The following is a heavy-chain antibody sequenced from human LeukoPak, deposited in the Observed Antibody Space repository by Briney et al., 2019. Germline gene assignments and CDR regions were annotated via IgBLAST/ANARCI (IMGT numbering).Heavy chain of an antibody. V-gene: IGHV6-1*01. CDR2: TYYASKWYS. Sequence: SHTLSLTCDISGDSLSPSSFSWHWLTQSPSRVLEWLGRTYYASKWYSDYAVSVRGRITVNPDTSKNQFSLQLNSVTPEDTAVYFCARGYTYAFAYWGQGTLVTVSS. J-gene: IGHJ4*02. D-gene: IGHD5-18*01. CDR1: GDSLSPSSFS. CDR3: ARGYTYAFAY.